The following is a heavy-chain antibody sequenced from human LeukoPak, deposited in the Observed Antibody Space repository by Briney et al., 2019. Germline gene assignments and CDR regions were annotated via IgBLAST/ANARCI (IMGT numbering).Heavy chain of an antibody. CDR3: AKPVAGTGYFDY. J-gene: IGHJ4*02. Sequence: GGSLRLSCAVSGFTFSSYAMSWVRQAPGKGLGWVSTISGSGGTTYYADFVKGRFTISGDNSKNTLYLQMNSLRAEDTAVYYCAKPVAGTGYFDYWGQGTLVTVSS. V-gene: IGHV3-23*01. D-gene: IGHD6-19*01. CDR2: ISGSGGTT. CDR1: GFTFSSYA.